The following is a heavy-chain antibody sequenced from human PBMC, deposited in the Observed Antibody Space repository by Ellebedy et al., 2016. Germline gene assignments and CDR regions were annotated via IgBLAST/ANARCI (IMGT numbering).Heavy chain of an antibody. Sequence: SETLSLTCNVSGGSIHNYYWSWIRQPPGKGLEWIGYIYYSGSTNYNPSLKSRVTISVYTSKNQFSLRLSSVPAADTAVYYCARAQINDFWSGYYTHFYSYAMDVWGQGTTVTVSS. CDR3: ARAQINDFWSGYYTHFYSYAMDV. CDR1: GGSIHNYY. J-gene: IGHJ6*02. CDR2: IYYSGST. D-gene: IGHD3-3*01. V-gene: IGHV4-59*01.